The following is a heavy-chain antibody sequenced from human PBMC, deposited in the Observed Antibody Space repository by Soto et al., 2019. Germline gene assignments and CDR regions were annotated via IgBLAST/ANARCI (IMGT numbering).Heavy chain of an antibody. V-gene: IGHV1-69*12. J-gene: IGHJ5*02. CDR2: IIPIFGTA. CDR3: ARDRGPSSGYYPYWFDP. CDR1: GGTFSSYA. Sequence: QVQLVQSGAEVKKPGSSVKVSCKASGGTFSSYAITWVRQAPGQGLEWIGGIIPIFGTANYAQKFQGRVTITADESTSTAYMELCSLRSEDTAVYYCARDRGPSSGYYPYWFDPWGQGTLVTVSS. D-gene: IGHD3-22*01.